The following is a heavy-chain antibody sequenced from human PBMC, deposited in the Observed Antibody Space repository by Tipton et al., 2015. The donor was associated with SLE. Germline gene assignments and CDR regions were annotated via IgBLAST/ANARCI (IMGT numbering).Heavy chain of an antibody. CDR1: GYTFTSYF. CDR3: ARDSSAAAGSGYYYYYRDV. J-gene: IGHJ6*03. V-gene: IGHV1-46*01. CDR2: INPSGGST. D-gene: IGHD6-13*01. Sequence: QVQLVQSGAEVKEPGASVKVSCKPAGYTFTSYFIHWVRQAPGQGLEWMGIINPSGGSTTYAQKFQGRVTMTRDTSTSTVYMELSSLRSEDTAGYYGARDSSAAAGSGYYYYYRDVWGKGTTVTVSS.